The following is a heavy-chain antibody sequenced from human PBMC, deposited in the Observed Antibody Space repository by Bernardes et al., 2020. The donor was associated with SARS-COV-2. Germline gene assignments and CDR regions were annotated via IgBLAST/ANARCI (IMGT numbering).Heavy chain of an antibody. D-gene: IGHD3-10*01. CDR2: ISIDGNNK. V-gene: IGHV3-30-3*01. CDR3: ARADSGSYSWLGG. CDR1: GFTFSSYA. J-gene: IGHJ4*02. Sequence: GGSLRLSCAASGFTFSSYAMHWVRQAPGKGLEWVTLISIDGNNKYYADSVQGRFTISRDNSKNTLFLQMNSLRPEDTAFYYCARADSGSYSWLGGWGRGTLVTVSS.